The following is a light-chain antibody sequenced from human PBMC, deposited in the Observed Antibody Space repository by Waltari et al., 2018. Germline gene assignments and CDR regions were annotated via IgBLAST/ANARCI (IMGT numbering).Light chain of an antibody. Sequence: QLVLTQSPSASASLGASVKLTCPLTSGHSNYAIARPQQQPEKGPRYLMKLNSDGTHNKGDGIPDRFSGSSSGAERYLTISSLQSEDEADYYCQTWGTGIRVFGGGTKLTVL. CDR3: QTWGTGIRV. V-gene: IGLV4-69*01. CDR1: SGHSNYA. J-gene: IGLJ3*02. CDR2: LNSDGTH.